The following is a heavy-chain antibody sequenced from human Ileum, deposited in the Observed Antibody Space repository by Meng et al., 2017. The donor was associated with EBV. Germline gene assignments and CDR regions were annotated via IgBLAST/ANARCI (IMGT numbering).Heavy chain of an antibody. D-gene: IGHD5-18*01. V-gene: IGHV4-61*01. CDR1: GGSARMSSYY. CDR3: ARGWDTAMDSG. Sequence: HVQLQASGPRLVKPSETLSLTCPVSGGSARMSSYYWSWSRQPPGKGLEWIGYIYYSGTTTYNPSLESRVTISVDTSKNQFSLKLRSVAASDTAVYHCARGWDTAMDSGWGQGTLVTVSS. CDR2: IYYSGTT. J-gene: IGHJ4*02.